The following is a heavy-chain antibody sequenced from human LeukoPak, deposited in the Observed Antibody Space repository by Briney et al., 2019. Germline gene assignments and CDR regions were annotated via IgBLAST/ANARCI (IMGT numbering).Heavy chain of an antibody. CDR1: GGSISSGSYY. CDR2: IYTSGST. J-gene: IGHJ5*02. CDR3: AREVGYSSGWYVMGWFDP. Sequence: SGTLSLTCTVSGGSISSGSYYWSWIRQRAGKGLEWIGRIYTSGSTNYNPSLKSRVTISVDTSKNQFSLKLSSVTAADTAVYYCAREVGYSSGWYVMGWFDPWGQGTLVTVSS. V-gene: IGHV4-61*02. D-gene: IGHD6-19*01.